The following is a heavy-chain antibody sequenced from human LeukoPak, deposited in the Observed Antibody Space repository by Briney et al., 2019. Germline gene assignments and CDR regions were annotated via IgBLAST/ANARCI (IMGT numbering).Heavy chain of an antibody. CDR1: GFTFSSYG. CDR2: IRYDGSNK. J-gene: IGHJ6*03. CDR3: AKPETMVRGVHVYYYYYMDV. Sequence: GGSLRLSCAASGFTFSSYGMHWVRQAPGKGLEWVAFIRYDGSNKYYADSVKGRFTISRDNSKKTLYLQMNSLRAEDTAVYYCAKPETMVRGVHVYYYYYMDVWGKGTTVTISS. V-gene: IGHV3-30*02. D-gene: IGHD3-10*01.